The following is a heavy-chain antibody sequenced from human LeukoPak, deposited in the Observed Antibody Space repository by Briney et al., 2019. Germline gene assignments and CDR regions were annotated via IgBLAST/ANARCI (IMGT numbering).Heavy chain of an antibody. CDR3: TTDLEYYDSSGYPLDY. CDR2: IKSKTDGGTT. Sequence: WIRQPPGKGLEWVGRIKSKTDGGTTDYAAPVKGRFTISRDDSKNTLYLQMNSLKTEDTAVYYCTTDLEYYDSSGYPLDYWGQGTLVTVSS. J-gene: IGHJ4*02. V-gene: IGHV3-15*01. D-gene: IGHD3-22*01.